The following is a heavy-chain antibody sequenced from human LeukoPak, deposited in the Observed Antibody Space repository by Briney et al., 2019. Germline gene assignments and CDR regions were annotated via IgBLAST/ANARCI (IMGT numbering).Heavy chain of an antibody. CDR1: GGTFSSYA. J-gene: IGHJ6*02. D-gene: IGHD3-10*01. Sequence: GASVTVSCKASGGTFSSYAISWVRQAPGQGLEWMGGIIPIFGTANYAQKFQGRVTITADESTSTAYMELSSLRSEATAVYYCARGSPHYGSGSYYPASYYYYGRDVWGQGTTVTVSS. CDR3: ARGSPHYGSGSYYPASYYYYGRDV. V-gene: IGHV1-69*13. CDR2: IIPIFGTA.